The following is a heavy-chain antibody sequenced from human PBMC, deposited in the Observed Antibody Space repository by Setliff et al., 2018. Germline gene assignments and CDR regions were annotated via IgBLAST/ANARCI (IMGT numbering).Heavy chain of an antibody. V-gene: IGHV3-23*01. CDR3: AKAAYYYDSSGSYFGY. CDR1: GFTFSNYA. D-gene: IGHD3-22*01. Sequence: GGSLRLSCAASGFTFSNYAMSWVRQAPGKGLEWVSAISGSGVSTYHADSVKGRFTISRDNSKNTLYLHMNGLRAEDTAVFYCAKAAYYYDSSGSYFGYWGQGTLVT. J-gene: IGHJ4*02. CDR2: ISGSGVST.